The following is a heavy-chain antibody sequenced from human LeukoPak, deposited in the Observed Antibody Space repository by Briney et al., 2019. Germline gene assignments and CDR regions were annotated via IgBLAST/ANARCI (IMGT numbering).Heavy chain of an antibody. Sequence: TLSLTCTVSGGSISSGGYYWSWIRQHPGKGLEWIGYIYYSGSTYYNPSLKSRVTISVDTSKNQFSLKLSSVTAADTAVYYCAREAAAAGTGYIDYWGQGTLVTVSS. CDR2: IYYSGST. CDR3: AREAAAAGTGYIDY. J-gene: IGHJ4*02. D-gene: IGHD6-13*01. V-gene: IGHV4-31*03. CDR1: GGSISSGGYY.